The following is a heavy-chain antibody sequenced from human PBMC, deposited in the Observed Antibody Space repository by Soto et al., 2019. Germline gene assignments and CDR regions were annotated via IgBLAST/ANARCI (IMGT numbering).Heavy chain of an antibody. J-gene: IGHJ3*02. CDR2: IIPIFGTA. V-gene: IGHV1-69*12. D-gene: IGHD6-13*01. CDR3: ARESGYSSSWYSFGAFDI. CDR1: GGTFSSYA. Sequence: QVQLVQSGAAVKKPGSSVKVSCKASGGTFSSYAISWVRQAPGQGLEWMGGIIPIFGTANYAQKFQGRVTITADESTSTAYMELSSLRSEDTAVYYCARESGYSSSWYSFGAFDIWGQGTMVTVSS.